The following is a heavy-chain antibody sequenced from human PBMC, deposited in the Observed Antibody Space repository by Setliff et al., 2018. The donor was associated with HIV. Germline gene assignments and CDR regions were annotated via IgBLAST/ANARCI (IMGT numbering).Heavy chain of an antibody. CDR2: INHSGST. D-gene: IGHD4-17*01. Sequence: SETLSLTCAVYGGSFSSYYWIWIRQPPGKGLEWIGEINHSGSTAYNPSLKSRVTISVDTSKNQFSLKLNSVTAADTAVYYCARFEVTPVTTRDSWGQGTLVTVSS. J-gene: IGHJ4*02. CDR1: GGSFSSYY. V-gene: IGHV4-34*01. CDR3: ARFEVTPVTTRDS.